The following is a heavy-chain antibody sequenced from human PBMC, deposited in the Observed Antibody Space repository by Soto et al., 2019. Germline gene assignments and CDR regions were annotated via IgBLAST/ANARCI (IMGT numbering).Heavy chain of an antibody. J-gene: IGHJ4*02. D-gene: IGHD3-10*01. CDR2: ISNDGSNK. CDR1: GFTFSSYG. Sequence: QVQLVESGGGVVQPGRSLRLSCVASGFTFSSYGMHWVRQAPGKGLEWVAVISNDGSNKYYADSVKGRFTISRDNSKNTLFLQMNSLRVEDTAVYYCAKSRSTRYGEFDYWGQGTLVTVSS. CDR3: AKSRSTRYGEFDY. V-gene: IGHV3-30*18.